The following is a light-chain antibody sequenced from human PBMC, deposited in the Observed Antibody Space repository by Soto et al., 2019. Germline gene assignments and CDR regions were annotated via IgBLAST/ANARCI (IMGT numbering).Light chain of an antibody. CDR3: QQSYSAVT. V-gene: IGKV1-39*01. CDR2: AAS. J-gene: IGKJ4*01. Sequence: DILMTQSPSSLSASVGDRVTITCRASQTIRSYLNWYQQKPGKAPRLLIYAASILQSGVPSRFSGSGTGTDFTLTISSLHREDFAAYYCQQSYSAVTFGGGTKVEIK. CDR1: QTIRSY.